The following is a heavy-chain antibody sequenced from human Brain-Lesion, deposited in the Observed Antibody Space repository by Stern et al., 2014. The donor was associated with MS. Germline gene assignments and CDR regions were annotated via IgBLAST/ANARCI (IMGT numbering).Heavy chain of an antibody. J-gene: IGHJ5*01. D-gene: IGHD3-10*01. V-gene: IGHV3-74*02. CDR2: VNNDGRRT. CDR3: ARGERWFDS. CDR1: GFTFSNYW. Sequence: VRLVESGGGLVQPGGSLRLSFAASGFTFSNYWMHWVRQAPGKGLVWVSRVNNDGRRTSYADSVKGRFTMSRDNAKNTLYLQMNSLRVEDTAIYYCARGERWFDSWGQGTLVTVSS.